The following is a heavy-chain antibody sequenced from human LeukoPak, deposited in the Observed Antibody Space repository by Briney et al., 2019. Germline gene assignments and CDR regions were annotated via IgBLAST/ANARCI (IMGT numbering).Heavy chain of an antibody. CDR3: ARVRRQRSQLDN. CDR2: INSDGSST. D-gene: IGHD6-25*01. CDR1: GFTFSSYW. J-gene: IGHJ4*02. V-gene: IGHV3-74*01. Sequence: PPGGSLRLSCAASGFTFSSYWMHWVRQAPGKGLVWVSRINSDGSSTSYADSVKGRFTISRDNAKNTLYLQMNSLRAEDTAVYYCARVRRQRSQLDNWGQGTLVTVSS.